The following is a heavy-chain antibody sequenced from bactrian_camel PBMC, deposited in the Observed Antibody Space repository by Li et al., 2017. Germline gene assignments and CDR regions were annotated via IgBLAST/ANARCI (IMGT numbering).Heavy chain of an antibody. D-gene: IGHD6*01. CDR3: AAKFLAEAAVAGPPLDADWTFGF. CDR1: GNIDSRAC. CDR2: MHSPGSE. V-gene: IGHV3S53*01. J-gene: IGHJ6*01. Sequence: HVQLVESGGGSVQAGGSLRLSRVASGNIDSRACMGWFRQVPGKGREAIAIMHSPGSETYADTVTGRATISKDHAKNILYLQMNNLKPEDTGMYYCAAKFLAEAAVAGPPLDADWTFGFWGQGTQVTVS.